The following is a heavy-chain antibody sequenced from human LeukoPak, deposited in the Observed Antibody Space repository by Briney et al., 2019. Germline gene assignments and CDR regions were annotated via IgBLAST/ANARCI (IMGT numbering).Heavy chain of an antibody. D-gene: IGHD1-14*01. CDR1: GGTFSCYA. Sequence: PLASVKVSCKASGGTFSCYAISWVRQAPGQGLEWMGGIIPIFGTANYAQKFQGRVTITADESTSTAYMELSSLRSEDTAVYYCARDKTGEAPGDYWGQGTLVTVSS. CDR2: IIPIFGTA. V-gene: IGHV1-69*13. J-gene: IGHJ4*02. CDR3: ARDKTGEAPGDY.